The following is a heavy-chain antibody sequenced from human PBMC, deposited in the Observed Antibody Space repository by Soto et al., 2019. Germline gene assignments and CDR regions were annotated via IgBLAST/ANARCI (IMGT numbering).Heavy chain of an antibody. V-gene: IGHV3-30*04. CDR1: GLVCTTYS. CDR3: AKDSHWAIISPTHDY. CDR2: LPEDGSTQ. D-gene: IGHD2-2*01. J-gene: IGHJ4*01. Sequence: VGSLRHSWAASGLVCTTYSMHWVSQATGKGLEWVSALPEDGSTQHYANSVKGRFTISRDTSKNMLYLQMNSLRAEDTAIYYCAKDSHWAIISPTHDYWGHGTLVTVSS.